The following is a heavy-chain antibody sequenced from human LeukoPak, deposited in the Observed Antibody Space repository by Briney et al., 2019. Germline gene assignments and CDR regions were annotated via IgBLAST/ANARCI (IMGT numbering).Heavy chain of an antibody. J-gene: IGHJ4*02. CDR3: ARGPWGSGSPDY. V-gene: IGHV1-2*04. CDR2: INPNSGGT. CDR1: GYTFTTYD. Sequence: ASVKVSCKASGYTFTTYDINWVRQATGQGLEWMGWINPNSGGTNYAQKFQGWVTMTRDTSISTAYMELSRLRSDDTAVYYCARGPWGSGSPDYWGQGTLVTVSS. D-gene: IGHD3-10*01.